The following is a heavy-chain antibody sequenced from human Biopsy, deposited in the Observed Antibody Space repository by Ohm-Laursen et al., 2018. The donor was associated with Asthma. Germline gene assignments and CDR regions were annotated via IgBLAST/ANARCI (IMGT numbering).Heavy chain of an antibody. CDR1: YGSITSGGYY. Sequence: TLSLTWTVSYGSITSGGYYWTWIRQHPGKGLEWIGFIYYSGSTYYNPSLKSRGSISIDTSKNQFSLKLSSVTAADTAVYYCARAQDYYDSRGYYRSFDYWGQGTLVTVSS. V-gene: IGHV4-31*02. CDR3: ARAQDYYDSRGYYRSFDY. D-gene: IGHD3-22*01. CDR2: IYYSGST. J-gene: IGHJ4*02.